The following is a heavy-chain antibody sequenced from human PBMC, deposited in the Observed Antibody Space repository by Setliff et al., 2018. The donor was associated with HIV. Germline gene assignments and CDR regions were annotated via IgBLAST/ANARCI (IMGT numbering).Heavy chain of an antibody. CDR1: GFSVSSNY. V-gene: IGHV3-53*04. Sequence: HPGGSLRLSCAASGFSVSSNYMSWVRQAPGKGLEWVPDLYSGGTTYYADAVKGRFTISRHNSENRLYLQMNNVTTEDTAVYFCASGWLPDHWGRGSLVTVSS. CDR3: ASGWLPDH. J-gene: IGHJ5*02. CDR2: LYSGGTT. D-gene: IGHD5-18*01.